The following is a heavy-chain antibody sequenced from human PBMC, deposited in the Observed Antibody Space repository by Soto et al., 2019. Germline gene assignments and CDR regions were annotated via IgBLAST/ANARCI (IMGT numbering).Heavy chain of an antibody. CDR3: ARDSGYGSGASVNHYLDY. D-gene: IGHD3-10*01. J-gene: IGHJ4*01. V-gene: IGHV3-73*01. CDR2: IRSKANSYAT. Sequence: PGGPRRLPWEASGFPFSGSAMHGVRQNSGHGLEWVGRIRSKANSYATAYAASVKGRFTMSRDNAKNSLYLQMDSLRAEDTAVYYCARDSGYGSGASVNHYLDYWGHGTLVTVSS. CDR1: GFPFSGSA.